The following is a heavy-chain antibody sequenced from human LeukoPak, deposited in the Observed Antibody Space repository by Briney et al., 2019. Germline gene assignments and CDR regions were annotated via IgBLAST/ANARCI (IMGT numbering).Heavy chain of an antibody. CDR2: ISPYNGNT. CDR1: GYSFIGYG. V-gene: IGHV1-18*01. Sequence: ASVKVSCKASGYSFIGYGISWVRQAPGQGLEWMGWISPYNGNTNYAQNLQGRVTMTTDTSTSTAYMELRSLRSDDTAVYYCARDRLQWLVDAFDIWGQGTMVTVSS. CDR3: ARDRLQWLVDAFDI. D-gene: IGHD6-19*01. J-gene: IGHJ3*02.